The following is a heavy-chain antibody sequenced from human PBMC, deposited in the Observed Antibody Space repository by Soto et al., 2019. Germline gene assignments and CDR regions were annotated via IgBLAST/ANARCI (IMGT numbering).Heavy chain of an antibody. J-gene: IGHJ4*02. CDR3: ARPYGGNSFDY. Sequence: QVQLQQWGAGLLKPSETLSLTCAVYGGSFSGYYWSWIRQPPGKGLEWIGEIRHSGSTNYNPSLKSRITISVDTSQTPFSLKLSSVTAADTAVYYCARPYGGNSFDYWGQGTLVTVSS. CDR2: IRHSGST. D-gene: IGHD2-21*02. V-gene: IGHV4-34*01. CDR1: GGSFSGYY.